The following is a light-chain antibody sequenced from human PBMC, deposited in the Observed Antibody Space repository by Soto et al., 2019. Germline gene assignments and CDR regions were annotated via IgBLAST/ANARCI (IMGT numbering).Light chain of an antibody. CDR3: SSFESSNTCV. Sequence: QSALTQPPSASGAPGQSVTISCTGTSSDVGACNYVSWYQQHAGKAPKLVIYDVTKRPSGVPDRFSGSKSANTASLTVSGLQAEDEADYYCSSFESSNTCVFGGGTKLTVL. CDR1: SSDVGACNY. CDR2: DVT. V-gene: IGLV2-8*01. J-gene: IGLJ3*02.